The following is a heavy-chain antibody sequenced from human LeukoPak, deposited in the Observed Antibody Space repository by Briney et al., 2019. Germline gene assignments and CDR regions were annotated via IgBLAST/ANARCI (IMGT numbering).Heavy chain of an antibody. Sequence: GGSLRLSCAASGFTFSNAWMSWVRQAPGKGLEWVGRSKSKTDGGTTDYAAPVKGRFTISRDDSKNTLYLQMNSLKTEDTAVYYCTTDRGGRGSYYYDSSGYYTPGSPLADIWGQGTMVTVSS. V-gene: IGHV3-15*01. CDR1: GFTFSNAW. J-gene: IGHJ3*02. D-gene: IGHD3-22*01. CDR2: SKSKTDGGTT. CDR3: TTDRGGRGSYYYDSSGYYTPGSPLADI.